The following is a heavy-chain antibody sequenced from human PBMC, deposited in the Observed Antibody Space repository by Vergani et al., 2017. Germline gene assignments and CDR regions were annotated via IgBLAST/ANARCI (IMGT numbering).Heavy chain of an antibody. J-gene: IGHJ6*03. Sequence: EVQLVESGGGLVKPGGSLRLSCAASGFTFSSYAMSWVRQAPGKGLEWVSGISDSGGSTYHADSVKGRFTISRDNSKNTLYLQMNSLRAEDTAVYYCAGRYYYYYMDVWGKGTTVTVSS. CDR1: GFTFSSYA. CDR2: ISDSGGST. CDR3: AGRYYYYYMDV. V-gene: IGHV3-23*04.